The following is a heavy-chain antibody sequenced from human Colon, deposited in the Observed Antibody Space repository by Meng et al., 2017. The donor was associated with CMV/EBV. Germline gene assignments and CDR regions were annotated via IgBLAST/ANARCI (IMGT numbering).Heavy chain of an antibody. J-gene: IGHJ4*02. CDR1: GYTFTGYF. V-gene: IGHV1-2*02. CDR3: ATVSGGDFDC. CDR2: INPNSGGT. D-gene: IGHD1-26*01. Sequence: QVQLWQSGVEVKKPGASVKVSCKASGYTFTGYFMYWVRQAPGQGLEWMGSINPNSGGTNYAQKFQGRVTMTRDTSINTAYMELSRLRSDDTAVYYCATVSGGDFDCWGQGTLVTVSS.